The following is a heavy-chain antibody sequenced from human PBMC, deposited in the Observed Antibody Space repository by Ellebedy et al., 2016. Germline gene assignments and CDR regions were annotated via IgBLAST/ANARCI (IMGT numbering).Heavy chain of an antibody. D-gene: IGHD2-8*01. J-gene: IGHJ4*02. CDR1: GFTFSSYA. Sequence: GGSLRLSXAASGFTFSSYAMSWVRQAPGKGLEWVSAISGSGGSTYYADSVKGRFTISRDNSKNTLYLQMNSLRAEDTAVYYCARDHRRAGSVYGVDYWGQGTLVSVSS. CDR3: ARDHRRAGSVYGVDY. V-gene: IGHV3-23*01. CDR2: ISGSGGST.